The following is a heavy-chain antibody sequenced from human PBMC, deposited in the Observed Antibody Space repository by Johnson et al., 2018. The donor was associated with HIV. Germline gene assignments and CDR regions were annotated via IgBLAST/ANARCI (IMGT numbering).Heavy chain of an antibody. Sequence: QVQLVESGGGVVQPGRFLRLFCAASGFTFSGYPMHWVRQAPGKGLEWVAVISYDGSNKYYADSVKGRFTIYRDNSKNTLYLQMNSLRAEDTAVYYCARGSLSGSPDIWGQGTMVTVSS. CDR2: ISYDGSNK. D-gene: IGHD1-26*01. CDR1: GFTFSGYP. V-gene: IGHV3-30*04. J-gene: IGHJ3*02. CDR3: ARGSLSGSPDI.